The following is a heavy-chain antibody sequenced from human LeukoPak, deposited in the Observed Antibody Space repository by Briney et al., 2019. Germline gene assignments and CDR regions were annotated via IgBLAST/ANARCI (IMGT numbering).Heavy chain of an antibody. D-gene: IGHD2-2*02. CDR1: GGTFNSFD. Sequence: ASVKVSCKASGGTFNSFDINWVRQATGQGLEWMGWMNPNSGNTGYAQNFQGRVTMTRDTSISTAYMELSNLRSDDTAVYFCARGTPYCSSASCYNYWGQGTLITVSS. J-gene: IGHJ4*02. CDR3: ARGTPYCSSASCYNY. CDR2: MNPNSGNT. V-gene: IGHV1-8*01.